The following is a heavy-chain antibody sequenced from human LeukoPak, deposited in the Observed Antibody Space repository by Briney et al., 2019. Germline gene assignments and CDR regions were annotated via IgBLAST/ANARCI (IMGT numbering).Heavy chain of an antibody. J-gene: IGHJ4*02. D-gene: IGHD3-10*01. CDR3: ARLGLGFGELFGEDY. CDR1: GFTFSSYA. Sequence: GGSLRLSCAASGFTFSSYAMSWVRQAPGKGLEWVAVISYDGSNKYYADSVKGRFTISRDNSKNTLYLQMNSLRAEDTAVYYCARLGLGFGELFGEDYWGQGTLVTVSS. CDR2: ISYDGSNK. V-gene: IGHV3-30-3*01.